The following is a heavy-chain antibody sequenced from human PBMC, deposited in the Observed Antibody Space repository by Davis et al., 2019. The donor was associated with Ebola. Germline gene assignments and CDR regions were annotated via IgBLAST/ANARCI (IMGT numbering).Heavy chain of an antibody. V-gene: IGHV4-59*01. CDR2: IYYSGST. J-gene: IGHJ5*02. Sequence: MPSETLSLTCTVSGDSISSYYWSWIRQPPGKGLEWIGYIYYSGSTNYNPSLKSRVTISVDTSKNQFSLKLSSVTAADTAVYYCAREAWYYYDSSGYYPRWFDPWGQGTLVTVSS. D-gene: IGHD3-22*01. CDR3: AREAWYYYDSSGYYPRWFDP. CDR1: GDSISSYY.